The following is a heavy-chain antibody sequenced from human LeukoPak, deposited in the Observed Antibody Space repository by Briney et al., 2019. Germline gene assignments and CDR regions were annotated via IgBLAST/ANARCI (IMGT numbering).Heavy chain of an antibody. D-gene: IGHD1-26*01. CDR2: INWNGGST. V-gene: IGHV3-20*04. CDR3: ARAQGSYYHYYMDV. J-gene: IGHJ6*03. Sequence: GGSLRLSCAASGFTFDDYGMSWVRQAPGKGLEWVSGINWNGGSTGYADSVKGRFTISRDNAKNSLYLQMNSLRAGDTAVYYCARAQGSYYHYYMDVWGKGTTVTVSS. CDR1: GFTFDDYG.